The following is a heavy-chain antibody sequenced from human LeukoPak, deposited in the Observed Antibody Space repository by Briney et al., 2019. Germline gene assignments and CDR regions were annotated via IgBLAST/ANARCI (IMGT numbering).Heavy chain of an antibody. D-gene: IGHD3-10*01. V-gene: IGHV5-10-1*01. CDR1: GYSFSNYW. J-gene: IGHJ5*02. CDR2: IDPSDSYT. CDR3: ARQPQSTMVRGVIITGNWFDP. Sequence: ESLKISCKGSGYSFSNYWISWVRQMPGKGLEWMGRIDPSDSYTNYSPSFQGHVTISADKSISTAYLQWSSLKASDTAMYYCARQPQSTMVRGVIITGNWFDPWGQGTLVTVSS.